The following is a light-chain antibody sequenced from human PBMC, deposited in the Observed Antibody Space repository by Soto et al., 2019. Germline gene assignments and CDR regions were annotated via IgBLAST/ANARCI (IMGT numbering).Light chain of an antibody. Sequence: QSVLTQPPSASGTPGQRVTISCSGSSSNMGTNTVNWYQQLPRAAPKLLIYSDNQLPSGVPDRFSGSKSGTSASLAITGLQSEDEADYYCAAWEGSQNNILFGGGTKLTVL. CDR3: AAWEGSQNNIL. CDR2: SDN. CDR1: SSNMGTNT. V-gene: IGLV1-44*01. J-gene: IGLJ2*01.